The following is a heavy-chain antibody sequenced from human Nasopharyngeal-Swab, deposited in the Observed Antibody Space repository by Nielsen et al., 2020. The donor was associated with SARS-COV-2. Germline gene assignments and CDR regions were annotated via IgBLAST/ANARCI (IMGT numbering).Heavy chain of an antibody. Sequence: ESLKISCTVSGGSINSHYWSWIRQPPGKGLEYIGYIFFSGSTNYNPSLKSRVTMSIDRSNSQFSLRLNSVTAADTAVYYCASSPLGSGWEYYFDSWGQGTLVTVSS. J-gene: IGHJ4*02. D-gene: IGHD6-19*01. CDR3: ASSPLGSGWEYYFDS. V-gene: IGHV4-59*11. CDR2: IFFSGST. CDR1: GGSINSHY.